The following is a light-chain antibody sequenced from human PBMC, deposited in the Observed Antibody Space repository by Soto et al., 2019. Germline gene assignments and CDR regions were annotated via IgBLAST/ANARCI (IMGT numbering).Light chain of an antibody. Sequence: DIQMTQSPSTLSVSVGDRVTITCRASQSISSWLAWYQQKPGKAPKLLIYKASNLKSGVPSRFSGSGSGTEFTLTISSLQPDDFATYYCQQYSSSSGWTFGQGTKVDIK. V-gene: IGKV1-5*03. J-gene: IGKJ1*01. CDR3: QQYSSSSGWT. CDR2: KAS. CDR1: QSISSW.